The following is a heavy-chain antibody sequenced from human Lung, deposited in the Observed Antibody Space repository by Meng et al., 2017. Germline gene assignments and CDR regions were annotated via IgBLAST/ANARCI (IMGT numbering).Heavy chain of an antibody. D-gene: IGHD6-19*01. V-gene: IGHV1-3*01. CDR2: ITAGNGNT. CDR3: ARGDQPWPHRFDP. Sequence: QVQLVQSGAEVKTPGASVRLSCMASGYTFTKYAIHWVRQAPGQRLEWMGWITAGNGNTKYSQKFQGRVTIIRDTSASTVYMELSSLRSEDTAVYYCARGDQPWPHRFDPWGQGTLVTVSS. J-gene: IGHJ5*02. CDR1: GYTFTKYA.